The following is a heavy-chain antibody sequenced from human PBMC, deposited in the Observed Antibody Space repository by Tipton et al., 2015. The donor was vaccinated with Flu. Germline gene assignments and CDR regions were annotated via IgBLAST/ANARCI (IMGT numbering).Heavy chain of an antibody. CDR3: ARDGYYDSSGYPYYYYYGMDV. Sequence: TLSLTCTVSGGSISSSSYYWGWIRQPPGKGLEWIGSSSYSGSTYYNPSLKSRVTISVDTSKNQFALKLSSVTAADTAVYYCARDGYYDSSGYPYYYYYGMDVWGQGTTVTVSS. D-gene: IGHD3-22*01. V-gene: IGHV4-39*06. CDR2: SSYSGST. J-gene: IGHJ6*02. CDR1: GGSISSSSYY.